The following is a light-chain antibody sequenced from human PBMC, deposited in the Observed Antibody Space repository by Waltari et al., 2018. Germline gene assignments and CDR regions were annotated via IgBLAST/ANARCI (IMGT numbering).Light chain of an antibody. J-gene: IGKJ5*01. CDR3: QQRSNWPPPIT. CDR2: DAS. Sequence: EIVLTPSPATLSLSPGETPTLPCRASHSVSNYLAWYQQKPGQAPRLLIYDASNRATGIPARFSGSGSGTDFTLTIGSLEPEDFAVYYCQQRSNWPPPITFGQGTRLEIK. CDR1: HSVSNY. V-gene: IGKV3-11*01.